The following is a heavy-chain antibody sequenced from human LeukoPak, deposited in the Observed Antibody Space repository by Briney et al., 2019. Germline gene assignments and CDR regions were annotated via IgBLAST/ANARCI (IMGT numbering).Heavy chain of an antibody. CDR2: ISYDGSNK. V-gene: IGHV3-30*18. CDR1: GFTFSSYG. Sequence: PGRFLRLSCAASGFTFSSYGMHWVRQAPGKGLEWVAVISYDGSNKYYADSVKGRFTISRDNSKNTLYLQMNSLRAEDTAVYYCAELGITMIGGVWGKGTTVTISS. CDR3: AELGITMIGGV. J-gene: IGHJ6*04. D-gene: IGHD3-10*02.